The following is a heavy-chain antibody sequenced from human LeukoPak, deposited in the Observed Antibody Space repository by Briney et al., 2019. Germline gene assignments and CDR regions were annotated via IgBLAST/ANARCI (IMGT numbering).Heavy chain of an antibody. V-gene: IGHV1-18*01. Sequence: GASVKVSCKASGYTFTSYGISWVRQAPGQGLEWMGWISAYNGNTNYAQKLQGRVTMTTDTSTSTAYMELRSLRSDDTAVYYCARSTLTMVRGVITTFDYWRQGTLVTVSS. D-gene: IGHD3-10*01. CDR1: GYTFTSYG. CDR2: ISAYNGNT. CDR3: ARSTLTMVRGVITTFDY. J-gene: IGHJ4*02.